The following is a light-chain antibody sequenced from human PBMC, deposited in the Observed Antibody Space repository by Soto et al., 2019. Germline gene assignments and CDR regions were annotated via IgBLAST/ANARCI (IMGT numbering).Light chain of an antibody. CDR3: MQALQTLST. J-gene: IGKJ5*01. CDR2: LGS. V-gene: IGKV2-28*01. CDR1: QSLLHSNGYNY. Sequence: DIVMTQSPLSLPVTPGEPASISCRSSQSLLHSNGYNYLDWYLQKPGQSPQLLIYLGSSRASGVPDRFSGSGSGTDFTLRISRVEAEDVGVYCCMQALQTLSTFGQGTRLEIK.